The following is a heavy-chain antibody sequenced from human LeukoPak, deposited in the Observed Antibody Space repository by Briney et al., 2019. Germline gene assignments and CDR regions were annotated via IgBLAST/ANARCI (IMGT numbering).Heavy chain of an antibody. CDR3: ARIHRYCSGGACYVLDN. Sequence: KPSETLSLTCVVSGGSVSGYCWGWIRQPPGRGLEWIGYVYYSGSTNYNPSFKSRITISVDTSRNQFSLQLSSVTAADTAVYYCARIHRYCSGGACYVLDNWGQGTLVAVSS. D-gene: IGHD2-15*01. V-gene: IGHV4-59*02. CDR1: GGSVSGYC. CDR2: VYYSGST. J-gene: IGHJ4*02.